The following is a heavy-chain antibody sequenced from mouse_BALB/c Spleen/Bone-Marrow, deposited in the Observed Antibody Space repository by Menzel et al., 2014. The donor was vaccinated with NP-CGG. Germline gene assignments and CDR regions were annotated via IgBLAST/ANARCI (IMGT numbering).Heavy chain of an antibody. V-gene: IGHV2-6*02. CDR1: GFSLTSYG. Sequence: QVQLQQSGLGLVSPSQSLSITCTVSGFSLTSYGVHWVRQPPGKGLEWLVVIWSDGSTTYNSALKSRLSISKDNSKSQVFLKMNSLQTDDTAMYYCARSLRAYAMDYWGQGTSVNISS. D-gene: IGHD1-2*01. CDR2: IWSDGST. CDR3: ARSLRAYAMDY. J-gene: IGHJ4*01.